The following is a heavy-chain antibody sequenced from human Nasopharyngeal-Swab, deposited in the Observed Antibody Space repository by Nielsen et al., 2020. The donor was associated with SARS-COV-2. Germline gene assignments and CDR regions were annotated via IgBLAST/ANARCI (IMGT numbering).Heavy chain of an antibody. CDR2: ISGSGGST. V-gene: IGHV3-23*01. D-gene: IGHD3-22*01. Sequence: VRQAPGKGLEWVSAISGSGGSTYYADSVKGRFTISRDNSKNTLYLQMNSLRAEDTAVYYCAKDFSYYYDSSGYFDYWGQGTLGTVSS. CDR3: AKDFSYYYDSSGYFDY. J-gene: IGHJ4*02.